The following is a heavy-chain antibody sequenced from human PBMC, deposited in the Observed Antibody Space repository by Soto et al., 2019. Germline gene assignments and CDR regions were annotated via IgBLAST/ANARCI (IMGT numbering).Heavy chain of an antibody. Sequence: GASVKVSCKSSGYTFINYYVHCVRQAPGQGLEWMGMINPSGGRTTYPQKFQGRVTMTRDTSTNTVYVELSSLRSDDTAVFYCAREKASTSLLTHYYYAMDVWGQGTTVTVSS. J-gene: IGHJ6*02. CDR1: GYTFINYY. CDR3: AREKASTSLLTHYYYAMDV. CDR2: INPSGGRT. V-gene: IGHV1-46*01.